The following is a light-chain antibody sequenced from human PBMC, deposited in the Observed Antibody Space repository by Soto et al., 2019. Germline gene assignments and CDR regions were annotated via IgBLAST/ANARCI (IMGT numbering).Light chain of an antibody. CDR3: QHYGSLPWT. CDR2: GAS. CDR1: QSVSANY. J-gene: IGKJ1*01. V-gene: IGKV3-20*01. Sequence: EIVLTQSPGTLSLSPGEEATLSCRASQSVSANYLAWYQQKPGQTPRPLIYGASSRAIGIPDRFSGSGSVTDFTLTISRLEPEDFAVYYCQHYGSLPWTFGQGTKVEIK.